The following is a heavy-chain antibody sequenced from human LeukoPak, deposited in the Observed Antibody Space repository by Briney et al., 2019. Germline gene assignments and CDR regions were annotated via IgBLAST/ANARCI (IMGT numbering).Heavy chain of an antibody. D-gene: IGHD2-8*01. V-gene: IGHV1-18*01. J-gene: IGHJ4*02. CDR1: GYTFTSYG. CDR2: ISAYNGNT. CDR3: ARDSTVLMVYATCPLDY. Sequence: ASVKVSCKASGYTFTSYGISWVRQAPGQGLEWMGWISAYNGNTNYAQKLQGRVTMTTDTSTSTAYMELRSLRSDDTAVYYCARDSTVLMVYATCPLDYWGQGTLVTVSS.